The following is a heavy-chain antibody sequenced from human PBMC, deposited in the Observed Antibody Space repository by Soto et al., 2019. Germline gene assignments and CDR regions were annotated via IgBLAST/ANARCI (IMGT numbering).Heavy chain of an antibody. J-gene: IGHJ6*02. D-gene: IGHD5-18*01. CDR3: AKDTRVGTGYSYGLGYYYGMDV. Sequence: GGSLRLSCAASGFTFDDYAMHWVRQAPGKGLEWVSGISWNSGSIGYADSVKGRFTISRDNAKNSLYLQMNSLRAEDTALYYCAKDTRVGTGYSYGLGYYYGMDVWGQGTTVTVSS. CDR2: ISWNSGSI. V-gene: IGHV3-9*01. CDR1: GFTFDDYA.